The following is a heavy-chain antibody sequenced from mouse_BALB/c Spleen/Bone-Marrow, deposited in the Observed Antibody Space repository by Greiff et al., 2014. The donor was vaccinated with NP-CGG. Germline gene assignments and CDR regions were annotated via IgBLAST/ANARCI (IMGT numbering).Heavy chain of an antibody. CDR2: IHYSGTT. V-gene: IGHV3-1*02. Sequence: VQLQQPGPDLVKPPQSLSLTCTVTGYSITSYYSWHWIRQFPGNKLEWMGYIHYSGTTVYNPSLKSRISITRDTSNNQFFLQLNSVTTEDTATYYCARFAGTPYTMDYWGQGTSVTVSS. CDR1: GYSITSYYS. J-gene: IGHJ4*01. CDR3: ARFAGTPYTMDY. D-gene: IGHD4-1*01.